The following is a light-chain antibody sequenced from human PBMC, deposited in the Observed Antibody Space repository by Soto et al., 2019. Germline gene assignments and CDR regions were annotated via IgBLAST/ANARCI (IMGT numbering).Light chain of an antibody. CDR2: LGS. J-gene: IGKJ4*01. CDR1: QSLLHSKGYNY. CDR3: MQALQAPLT. V-gene: IGKV2-28*01. Sequence: DIVMTQFPLSLPVTPGEPASISCRSSQSLLHSKGYNYLDWYLQKPGQSPQLLIYLGSNRASGVPDRFSGSGSGTDFTLKISRVEAEDVGVYYCMQALQAPLTFGGGTKVDI.